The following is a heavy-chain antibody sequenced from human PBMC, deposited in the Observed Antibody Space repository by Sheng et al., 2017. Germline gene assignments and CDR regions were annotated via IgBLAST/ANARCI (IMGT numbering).Heavy chain of an antibody. CDR1: GFTVSSNY. V-gene: IGHV3-66*04. D-gene: IGHD3-22*01. CDR3: ARPFLGSYYDSSGYPDDAFDI. CDR2: IYSGGST. Sequence: EVQLVESGGGLVQPGGSLRLSCAASGFTVSSNYMSWVRQAPGKGLEWVSVIYSGGSTYYADSVKGRFTISRDNSKNTLYLQMNSLRAEDTAVYYCARPFLGSYYDSSGYPDDAFDIWDQGTMVTVSS. J-gene: IGHJ3*02.